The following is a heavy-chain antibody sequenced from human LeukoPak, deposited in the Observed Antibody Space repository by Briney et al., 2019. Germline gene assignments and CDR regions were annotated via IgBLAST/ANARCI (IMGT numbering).Heavy chain of an antibody. Sequence: SGPALVKPTQALTLTCTFSGFSLSPSGMRVSWIRQPPGKALEWLARIDWDDDKFYSTSLKTRLTISKDTSKNQVVLTMTNMDPVDTATYYCARTPYCGGDCYVDYWGQGTLVTVSS. J-gene: IGHJ4*02. D-gene: IGHD2-21*02. CDR2: IDWDDDK. CDR3: ARTPYCGGDCYVDY. CDR1: GFSLSPSGMR. V-gene: IGHV2-70*04.